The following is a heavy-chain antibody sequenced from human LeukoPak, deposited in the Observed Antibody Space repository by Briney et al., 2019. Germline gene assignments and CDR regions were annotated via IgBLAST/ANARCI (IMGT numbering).Heavy chain of an antibody. Sequence: SVKVSCKASGGTFSSYAISWVRQAPGQGLEWMGRIIPILGIANYAQKFQGRVTITADKSTSTAYMELSSLRSEDTAVYYCARDYYGSGPLYGMDVWGQGTTVTVSS. J-gene: IGHJ6*02. CDR1: GGTFSSYA. V-gene: IGHV1-69*04. CDR3: ARDYYGSGPLYGMDV. D-gene: IGHD3-10*01. CDR2: IIPILGIA.